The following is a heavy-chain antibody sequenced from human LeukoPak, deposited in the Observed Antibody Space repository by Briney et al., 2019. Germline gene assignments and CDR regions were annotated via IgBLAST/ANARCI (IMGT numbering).Heavy chain of an antibody. V-gene: IGHV4-31*03. CDR1: GGSISSGGYY. CDR3: ARRGRTGYYYFDY. D-gene: IGHD1-1*01. CDR2: IYYSGST. Sequence: SETLSLTCTVSGGSISSGGYYWSWIRQYPGKGLEWIGYIYYSGSTYYNPSLKSRVTISVGTSKNQFSLKLSSVTAADTAVYYCARRGRTGYYYFDYWGQGTLVTVSS. J-gene: IGHJ4*02.